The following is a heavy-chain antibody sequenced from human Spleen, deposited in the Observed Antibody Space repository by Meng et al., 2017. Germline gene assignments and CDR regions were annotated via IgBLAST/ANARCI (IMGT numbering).Heavy chain of an antibody. V-gene: IGHV1-69*13. CDR1: GGTFSSYA. J-gene: IGHJ3*02. CDR2: IIPIFGTA. CDR3: ARAHTRGWNYGYAFDI. D-gene: IGHD1-7*01. Sequence: LVKVSCKASGGTFSSYAISWVRQAPGQGLEWMGGIIPIFGTANYAQKFQGRVTITADESTSTAYMELSSLRSEDTAVYYCARAHTRGWNYGYAFDIWGQGTMVTVSS.